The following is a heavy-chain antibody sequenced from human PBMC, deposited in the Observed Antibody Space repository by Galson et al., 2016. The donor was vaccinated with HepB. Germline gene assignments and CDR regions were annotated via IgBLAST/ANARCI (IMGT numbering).Heavy chain of an antibody. Sequence: SETLSLTCTVSGGSVSSGGYYWSWIRQPPGKGLEWIGYIYYSGSTDYNPSLKSRLTISVDTSKNQFSMNLRFATAADTALYYCARVQAYYDILSGYYDYWGQGTLVTVSS. J-gene: IGHJ4*02. CDR2: IYYSGST. CDR3: ARVQAYYDILSGYYDY. V-gene: IGHV4-61*08. CDR1: GGSVSSGGYY. D-gene: IGHD3-9*01.